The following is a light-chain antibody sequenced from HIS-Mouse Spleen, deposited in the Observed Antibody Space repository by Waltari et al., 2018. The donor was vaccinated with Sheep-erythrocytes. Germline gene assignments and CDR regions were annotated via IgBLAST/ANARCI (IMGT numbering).Light chain of an antibody. CDR2: QDS. Sequence: SYELTQPPSVSVSPGQTASITCSGAKLGDQYAWWYQQKPGQSPVLVIYQDSKRPSGIPERFSGSNSGNTATLTISGTQAMDEADYYCQAWDSSTAWVFGGGTKLTVL. CDR3: QAWDSSTAWV. CDR1: KLGDQY. V-gene: IGLV3-1*01. J-gene: IGLJ3*02.